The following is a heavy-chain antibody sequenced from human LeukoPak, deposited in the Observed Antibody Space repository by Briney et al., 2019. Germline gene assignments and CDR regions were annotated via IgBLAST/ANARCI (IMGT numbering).Heavy chain of an antibody. CDR1: GSSISSYY. CDR2: IYYSGST. CDR3: ARLEDFGDYPGY. V-gene: IGHV4-59*08. Sequence: SETLSLTGTVSGSSISSYYWSWIRQPPGKGLEWIGYIYYSGSTNYNPSLKSRVTISIDTSKNQFSLRLSSVTAADTAVYFCARLEDFGDYPGYWGQGTLVTVSS. J-gene: IGHJ4*01. D-gene: IGHD4-17*01.